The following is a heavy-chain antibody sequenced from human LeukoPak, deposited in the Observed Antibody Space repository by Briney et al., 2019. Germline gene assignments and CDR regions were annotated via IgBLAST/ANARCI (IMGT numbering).Heavy chain of an antibody. CDR1: GFTFSSYA. D-gene: IGHD1-26*01. CDR2: ISGSGGST. Sequence: GGSLRLSCAASGFTFSSYAMSWVRQAPGKGLEWVSAISGSGGSTYYADSVKGRFTISRDNSKNTLYLQMNSLRAEDTAVYYXXXXRRIVGATSFDYWGQGTLVTVSS. CDR3: XXXRRIVGATSFDY. J-gene: IGHJ4*02. V-gene: IGHV3-23*01.